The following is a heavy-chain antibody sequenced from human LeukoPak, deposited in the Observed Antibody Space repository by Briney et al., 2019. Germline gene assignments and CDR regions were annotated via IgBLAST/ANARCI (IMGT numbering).Heavy chain of an antibody. V-gene: IGHV1-2*02. D-gene: IGHD3-3*02. Sequence: ASVKVSCKASGYTFTNFDINWVRQAPEQGLEWMGWMNPNSGDTSYAREFQDRVTMTRDTSLNTAYMELSRLRSDDTAVYFCARRPINCIIANCYVDYWGQGTLVTVSS. J-gene: IGHJ4*02. CDR2: MNPNSGDT. CDR3: ARRPINCIIANCYVDY. CDR1: GYTFTNFD.